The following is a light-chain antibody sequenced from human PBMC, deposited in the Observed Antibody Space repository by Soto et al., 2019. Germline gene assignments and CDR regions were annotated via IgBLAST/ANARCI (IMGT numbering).Light chain of an antibody. CDR2: GAS. Sequence: EIVMTQSPATLSVSPGERATLSCRASQSVGSSHLACYQQKPGQAPRLLIDGASTRATGIPARFSGSGSGTAFTLTISSLQSEDFALYYGQQYADWPLTFGQGTRLEIK. CDR1: QSVGSSH. V-gene: IGKV3-15*01. CDR3: QQYADWPLT. J-gene: IGKJ5*01.